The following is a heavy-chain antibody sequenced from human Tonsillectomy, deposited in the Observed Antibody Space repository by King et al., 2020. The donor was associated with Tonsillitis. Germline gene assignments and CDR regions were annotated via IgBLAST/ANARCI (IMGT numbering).Heavy chain of an antibody. V-gene: IGHV2-5*02. CDR3: THNDVESTGTSDY. J-gene: IGHJ4*02. Sequence: LKESGPTLVKPTQTLTLPCTFSGVSLSTCGVGVAWIRQPPGKALEWLALLYWVDARRYSPSLESRLTITKDTYKNQVVLTMTDVDPVDTATYYCTHNDVESTGTSDYWGQGTLVTVSS. CDR1: GVSLSTCGVG. CDR2: LYWVDAR. D-gene: IGHD1/OR15-1a*01.